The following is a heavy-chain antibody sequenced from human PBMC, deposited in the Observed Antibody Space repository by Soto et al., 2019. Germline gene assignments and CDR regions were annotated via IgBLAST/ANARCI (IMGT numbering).Heavy chain of an antibody. CDR3: AKMNEYYYMDV. CDR2: ISGSGVST. CDR1: GFTFGNYA. Sequence: GESLKISCAASGFTFGNYAMTWVRQAPGQGLEWVSTISGSGVSTDYADSVKGRFTISRDNSKNTLYLQMNSLRVDDTAIYYCAKMNEYYYMDVWGQGTTVTVSS. J-gene: IGHJ6*03. V-gene: IGHV3-23*01.